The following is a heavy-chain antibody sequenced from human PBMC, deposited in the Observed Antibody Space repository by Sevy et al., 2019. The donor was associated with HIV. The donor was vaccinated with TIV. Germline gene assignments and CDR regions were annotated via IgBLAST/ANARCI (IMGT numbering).Heavy chain of an antibody. D-gene: IGHD3-22*01. CDR2: ISSNGGST. CDR1: GFTFSSYA. CDR3: VKGPITMIVVPQGYFDY. J-gene: IGHJ4*02. V-gene: IGHV3-64D*06. Sequence: GGSLRLSCSASGFTFSSYAMHWVRQAPGKGLEYVSAISSNGGSTYYADSVKGRFTISRDISKNTLYLRMSSLRAEDTAVYYCVKGPITMIVVPQGYFDYWGQGTLVTVSS.